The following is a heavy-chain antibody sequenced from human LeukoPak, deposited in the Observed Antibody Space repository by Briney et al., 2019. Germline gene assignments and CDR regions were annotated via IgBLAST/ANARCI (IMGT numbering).Heavy chain of an antibody. CDR3: ASDRYSGYEFDY. CDR2: ISGTSDNI. CDR1: GFTFSSYN. J-gene: IGHJ4*02. Sequence: GGSLRLSCAASGFTFSSYNMNWVRQAPGRGLEWVSYISGTSDNIYYADSVKGRFTISRDNAKNSLYLQMNGLGAEDTAVYYCASDRYSGYEFDYWGQGTLVTVSS. V-gene: IGHV3-48*04. D-gene: IGHD5-12*01.